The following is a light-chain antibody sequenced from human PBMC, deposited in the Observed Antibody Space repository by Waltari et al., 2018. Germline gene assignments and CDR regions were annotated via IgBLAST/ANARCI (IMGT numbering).Light chain of an antibody. J-gene: IGLJ1*01. CDR3: YSYTTRDTRV. CDR1: ASDVGRYDY. V-gene: IGLV2-14*03. CDR2: DVI. Sequence: QSALTQPASMSGSPGQSITISCTGSASDVGRYDYVSWFQQPPGNAPKLIIYDVINRPFVVSPRFAGSNSGNTASLTISGLQADDEADYYCYSYTTRDTRVFGTGTKVTVL.